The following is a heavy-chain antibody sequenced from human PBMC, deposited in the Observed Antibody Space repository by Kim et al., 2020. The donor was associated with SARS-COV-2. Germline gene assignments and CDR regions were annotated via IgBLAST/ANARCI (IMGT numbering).Heavy chain of an antibody. CDR1: GFTFSSYG. V-gene: IGHV3-30*18. J-gene: IGHJ4*01. D-gene: IGHD1-26*01. CDR2: ISYDGSNK. Sequence: GGSLRLSCAASGFTFSSYGMHWVRQAPGKGLEWVAVISYDGSNKYYADSVKGRFTISRDNSKNTLYLQMNSLRAEDTAVYYCAKDRPQGGSCIEYPDYCGHGAPVTVSS. CDR3: AKDRPQGGSCIEYPDY.